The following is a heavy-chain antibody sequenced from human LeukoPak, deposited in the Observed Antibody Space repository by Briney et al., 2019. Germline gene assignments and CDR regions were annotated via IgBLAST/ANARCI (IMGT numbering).Heavy chain of an antibody. D-gene: IGHD5-12*01. CDR2: ISGRGGTT. V-gene: IGHV3-23*01. CDR1: GFTFSSYA. Sequence: GGSLRLSCAASGFTFSSYAMSWVRQAPGKGLEWVSTISGRGGTTYYADSVKGRFTISRDNSKNTLYLQMNSLRAEDTAVYYCASIVVTTIKGGFDYWGQGTLVTVSS. CDR3: ASIVVTTIKGGFDY. J-gene: IGHJ4*02.